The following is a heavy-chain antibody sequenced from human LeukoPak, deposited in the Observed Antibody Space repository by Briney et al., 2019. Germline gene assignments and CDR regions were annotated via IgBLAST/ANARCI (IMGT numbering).Heavy chain of an antibody. CDR3: ARGRRYDFWSGYVFDP. CDR2: VFYSGTT. V-gene: IGHV4-39*07. D-gene: IGHD3-3*01. J-gene: IGHJ5*02. Sequence: SGTLSLTFTVSGGSIISSSIYWGWIRQPPGKGLEWIASVFYSGTTSYNPSLKSRVTISVDTSKNQFSLKLSSVTAADTAVYYCARGRRYDFWSGYVFDPWGQGTLVTVSS. CDR1: GGSIISSSIY.